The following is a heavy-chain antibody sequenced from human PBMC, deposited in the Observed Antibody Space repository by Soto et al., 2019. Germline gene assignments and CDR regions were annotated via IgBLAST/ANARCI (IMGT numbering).Heavy chain of an antibody. D-gene: IGHD3-10*01. J-gene: IGHJ6*02. V-gene: IGHV3-73*01. CDR3: TRRALDYYGSGSHQVYYGMDV. CDR1: GFTFSGSA. CDR2: IRSKANSYAT. Sequence: AGGSLRLSCAASGFTFSGSAMHWVRQASGKGLEWVGRIRSKANSYATAYAASVKGRFTISRDDSKNTAYLQMNSLKTEDTAVYYCTRRALDYYGSGSHQVYYGMDVWGQGTTVTVSS.